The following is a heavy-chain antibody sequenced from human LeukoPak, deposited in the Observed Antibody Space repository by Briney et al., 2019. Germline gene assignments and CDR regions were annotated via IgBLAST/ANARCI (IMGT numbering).Heavy chain of an antibody. CDR1: GYTFTNYW. D-gene: IGHD6-13*01. J-gene: IGHJ4*02. CDR3: AIKHDGSWYSPFDY. Sequence: GESLKISCQGSGYTFTNYWIDWVRQMPGKGLAWMGIIYPGDSDTRYSPSFQGQVTISADKSISTAYLQWNSLKASDSAMYYCAIKHDGSWYSPFDYWGQGTLVTVSS. V-gene: IGHV5-51*06. CDR2: IYPGDSDT.